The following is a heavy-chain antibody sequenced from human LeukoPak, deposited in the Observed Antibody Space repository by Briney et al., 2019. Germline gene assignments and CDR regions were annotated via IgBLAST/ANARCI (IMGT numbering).Heavy chain of an antibody. CDR1: GFTFSNYA. CDR3: ADESGLEY. J-gene: IGHJ4*02. D-gene: IGHD3-10*01. CDR2: ISYDGSTK. V-gene: IGHV3-30*04. Sequence: GKSLRLSCAVSGFTFSNYAMTWVRQAPGKGLEWVAVISYDGSTKYYADSVKGRFTVSRDNSENSLYLQMNNVRLEDTAVYYCADESGLEYWGQGTLVTVSS.